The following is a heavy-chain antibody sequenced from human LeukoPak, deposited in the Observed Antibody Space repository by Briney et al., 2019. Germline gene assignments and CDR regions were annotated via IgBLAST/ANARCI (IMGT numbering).Heavy chain of an antibody. CDR3: ARVIVAAAYDY. CDR1: GGSISSYY. J-gene: IGHJ4*02. V-gene: IGHV4-59*01. Sequence: SETLSLTCTVSGGSISSYYWSRIRQPPGKGLEWIGYIYYSGSTNYNPSLKSRVTISVDTSKNQFSLKLSSVTAADTAVYYCARVIVAAAYDYWGQGTLVTVSS. CDR2: IYYSGST. D-gene: IGHD6-13*01.